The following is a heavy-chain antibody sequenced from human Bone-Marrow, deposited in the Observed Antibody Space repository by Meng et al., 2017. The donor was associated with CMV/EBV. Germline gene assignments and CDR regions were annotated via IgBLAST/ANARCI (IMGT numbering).Heavy chain of an antibody. CDR3: ARVLEYSSGARWFDP. CDR1: GYTFTGYY. CDR2: IDPNSGGT. J-gene: IGHJ5*02. V-gene: IGHV1-2*02. D-gene: IGHD6-19*01. Sequence: ASVKVSCKASGYTFTGYYMHWVRQAPGQGLEWMGWIDPNSGGTNYAQKFQGRVTMTRDTSISTAYMELSRPRSDDTAVYYCARVLEYSSGARWFDPWGQGTLVTVSS.